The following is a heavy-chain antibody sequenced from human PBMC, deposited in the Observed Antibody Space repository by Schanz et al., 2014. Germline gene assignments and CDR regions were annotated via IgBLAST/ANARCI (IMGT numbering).Heavy chain of an antibody. D-gene: IGHD4-17*01. J-gene: IGHJ4*02. CDR1: GYTFTSDS. V-gene: IGHV1-46*03. CDR3: ARTIAYGDSSGYFDY. CDR2: INLYGGST. Sequence: QVQVEQSGPEVKKPGASVTVSCQASGYTFTSDSMHWVRQAPGQGLEWMGMINLYGGSTNYAQKFQGRVAVTRDTSTSTVYMELNSLRSEDTAVYYCARTIAYGDSSGYFDYWGQGTLVTVSS.